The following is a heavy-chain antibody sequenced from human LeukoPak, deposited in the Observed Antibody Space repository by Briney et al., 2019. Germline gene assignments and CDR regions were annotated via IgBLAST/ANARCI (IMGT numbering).Heavy chain of an antibody. CDR2: IYYSGST. Sequence: SETLSLTCTVSGGSISSSSSYWGWIRQPPGKGLEWIGSIYYSGSTYYNPSLRSRITISVDTSKNQFSLKLSSVTAADTAVYYCARSGGENPRLDYWGQGTLVTVSP. V-gene: IGHV4-39*07. CDR1: GGSISSSSSY. CDR3: ARSGGENPRLDY. D-gene: IGHD3-16*01. J-gene: IGHJ4*02.